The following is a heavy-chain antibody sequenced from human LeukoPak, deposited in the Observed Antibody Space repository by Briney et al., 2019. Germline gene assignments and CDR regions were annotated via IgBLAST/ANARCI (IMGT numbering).Heavy chain of an antibody. V-gene: IGHV4-59*01. CDR1: GGSISSYY. Sequence: SETLSLTCTVSGGSISSYYWSWIRQPPGKGLEWIGYIYYSGSTNYNPSLKSRVTISVDTSKNQFSLKLSSVTAADTAAYYCARDQQGYFDYWGQGTLVTVSS. CDR3: ARDQQGYFDY. J-gene: IGHJ4*02. CDR2: IYYSGST. D-gene: IGHD6-13*01.